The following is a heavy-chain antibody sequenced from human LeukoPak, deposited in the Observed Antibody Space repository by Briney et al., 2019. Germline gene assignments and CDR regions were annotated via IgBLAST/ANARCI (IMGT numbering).Heavy chain of an antibody. CDR3: ARRSITIFGVVENWYFDL. D-gene: IGHD3-3*01. V-gene: IGHV4-59*01. CDR2: IYYSGST. J-gene: IGHJ2*01. CDR1: GGSISSYY. Sequence: PSETLSLTCTVSGGSISSYYWSWIRQPPGKGLEWIGYIYYSGSTNYNPSLKSRVTISVDTSKNQFSLKLSSVTAADTAVYYCARRSITIFGVVENWYFDLWGRGILVTVSS.